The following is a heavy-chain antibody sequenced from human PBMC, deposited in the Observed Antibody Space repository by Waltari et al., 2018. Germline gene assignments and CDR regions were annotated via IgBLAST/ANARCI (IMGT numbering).Heavy chain of an antibody. V-gene: IGHV3-23*01. CDR1: GFTFSSYA. J-gene: IGHJ4*02. D-gene: IGHD6-13*01. CDR2: ISGSGGST. CDR3: AKEIAAAGTVDY. Sequence: EVQLLESGGGLVQPGGSLRLSCAASGFTFSSYAMSWVRQAPGKGLEGVAAISGSGGSTYYADSVKGRFTISRDNSKNTLYLQMNSLRAEDTAVYYCAKEIAAAGTVDYWGQGTLVTVSS.